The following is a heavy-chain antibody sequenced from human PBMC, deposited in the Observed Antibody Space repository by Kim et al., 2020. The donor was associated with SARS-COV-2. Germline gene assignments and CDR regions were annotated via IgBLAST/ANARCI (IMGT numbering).Heavy chain of an antibody. V-gene: IGHV3-74*01. Sequence: SVKGRFTISRDNAKNTLYLQMNSLRGEDTAVYDCARWDDSGDYYYYGMDVWGQGTTVTVSS. J-gene: IGHJ6*02. CDR3: ARWDDSGDYYYYGMDV. D-gene: IGHD3-22*01.